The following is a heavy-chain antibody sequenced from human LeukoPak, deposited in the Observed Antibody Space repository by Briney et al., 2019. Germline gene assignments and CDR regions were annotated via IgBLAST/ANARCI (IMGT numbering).Heavy chain of an antibody. V-gene: IGHV1-2*06. CDR1: GYTFTGYY. CDR2: INPNSGGT. D-gene: IGHD6-19*01. CDR3: ARDLGAVAGYDY. Sequence: ASVKVSCKASGYTFTGYYMHWVRQAPGQGLEWMGRINPNSGGTNYAQKFQGGVTMTRDTSISTAYMELSRLRSDDTAVYYCARDLGAVAGYDYWGQGTLVTVSS. J-gene: IGHJ4*02.